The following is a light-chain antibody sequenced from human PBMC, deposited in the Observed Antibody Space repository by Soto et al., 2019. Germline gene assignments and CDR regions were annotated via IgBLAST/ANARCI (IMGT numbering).Light chain of an antibody. CDR1: SSNIGADYD. CDR2: GNN. Sequence: QSVLTQPPSVSGAPGQRVTICCTGSSSNIGADYDVHWYQQRPGTAPKLLIFGNNNRPSGVPDRFSGSKSGTSASLAITGLQAEDEGDYYCQSYDSTLSARYVFGTGTKLTVL. J-gene: IGLJ1*01. CDR3: QSYDSTLSARYV. V-gene: IGLV1-40*01.